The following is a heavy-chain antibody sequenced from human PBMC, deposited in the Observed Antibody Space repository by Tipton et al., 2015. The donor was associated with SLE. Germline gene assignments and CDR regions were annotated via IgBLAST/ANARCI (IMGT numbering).Heavy chain of an antibody. D-gene: IGHD3-3*01. Sequence: TLSLTCTVSGGSISSSSYYWGWLRQPPGKGLEWIGEINHGGTTNYTPSLKSRFALSVAKSQNQFYLSLISVTASDTAGYYCARAGARRSEFWSGPEVDSWGQGTLVTGSS. J-gene: IGHJ4*02. CDR1: GGSISSSSYY. CDR3: ARAGARRSEFWSGPEVDS. CDR2: INHGGTT. V-gene: IGHV4-61*05.